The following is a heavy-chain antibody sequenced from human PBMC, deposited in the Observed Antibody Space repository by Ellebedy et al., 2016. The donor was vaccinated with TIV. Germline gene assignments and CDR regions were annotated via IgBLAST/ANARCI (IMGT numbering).Heavy chain of an antibody. CDR1: GFSLNDQI. D-gene: IGHD3-22*01. J-gene: IGHJ5*02. Sequence: PGGSLRLSCAASGFSLNDQIIHWGRQAPVKGLEWLALIPPDGGTKNYAESVKGRFIISRDRSKNTVSLELNTLTSDDTAVYFCAREKGSSGSAGWLDPWGQGTLVTVSS. CDR3: AREKGSSGSAGWLDP. CDR2: IPPDGGTK. V-gene: IGHV3-30-3*01.